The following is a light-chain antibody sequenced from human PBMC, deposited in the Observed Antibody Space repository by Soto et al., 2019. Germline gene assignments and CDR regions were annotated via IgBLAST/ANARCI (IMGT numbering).Light chain of an antibody. CDR3: QQRTNWPLT. CDR2: DAS. V-gene: IGKV3-11*01. CDR1: QSVSSY. J-gene: IGKJ4*01. Sequence: EIVLTQSPATLSLSPGERATLSCRASQSVSSYLAWYQQKPGQPPRLLIYDASNRATGIPARFSGSGSGTDFSLTISSLEPEDFAVYYCQQRTNWPLTFGGGTAVEI.